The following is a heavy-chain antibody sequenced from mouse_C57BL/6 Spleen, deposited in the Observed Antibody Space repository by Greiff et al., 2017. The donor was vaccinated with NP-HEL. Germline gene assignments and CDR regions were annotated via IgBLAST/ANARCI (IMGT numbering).Heavy chain of an antibody. V-gene: IGHV5-6*01. CDR3: ARHALFYGSSHAMDY. D-gene: IGHD1-1*01. CDR2: ISSGGSYT. J-gene: IGHJ4*01. Sequence: EVQLVESGGDLVKPGGSLKLSCAASGFTFSSYGMSWVRQTPDKRLEWVATISSGGSYTYYPDSVKGRFTISRDNAKNTLYLQMSSLKSEDTAMYYCARHALFYGSSHAMDYWGQGTSVTVSS. CDR1: GFTFSSYG.